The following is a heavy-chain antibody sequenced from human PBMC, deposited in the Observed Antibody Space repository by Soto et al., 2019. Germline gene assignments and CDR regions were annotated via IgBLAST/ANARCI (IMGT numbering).Heavy chain of an antibody. CDR3: ARGSVWFGELRYGMDV. Sequence: SVKVSCKASGSTFSSYAISWVRQAPGQGLEWMGGIIPIFGTANYAQKFQGRVTITADESTSTAYMELSSLRSEDTAVYYCARGSVWFGELRYGMDVWGQGTTVTVSS. D-gene: IGHD3-10*01. J-gene: IGHJ6*02. CDR1: GSTFSSYA. V-gene: IGHV1-69*13. CDR2: IIPIFGTA.